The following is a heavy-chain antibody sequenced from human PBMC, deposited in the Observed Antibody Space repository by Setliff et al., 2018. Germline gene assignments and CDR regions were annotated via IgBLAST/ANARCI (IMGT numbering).Heavy chain of an antibody. CDR3: ARDHTYSSSWYYYYYGMDV. V-gene: IGHV3-7*01. D-gene: IGHD6-13*01. CDR2: IKQDGSEK. Sequence: GGSLRLSCAASGFTFSRYWMSWVRQAPGKGLEWVANIKQDGSEKYYVDSVKGRFTISRDNAKNSLYLQMNSLRAEDTAVYYCARDHTYSSSWYYYYYGMDVWGQGTTVTVSS. J-gene: IGHJ6*02. CDR1: GFTFSRYW.